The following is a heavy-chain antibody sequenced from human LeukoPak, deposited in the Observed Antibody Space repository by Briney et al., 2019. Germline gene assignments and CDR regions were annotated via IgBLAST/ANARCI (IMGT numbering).Heavy chain of an antibody. V-gene: IGHV4-30-4*01. Sequence: SETLSLTCTVSGGSISSGDYYWSWIRQPPGKGLEWIGYIYYSGSTYYNPSLKSRVTISVDTSKNQFSLKLSSVTAADTAVYYCARASAYYDILTVRRRPSSNWFDPWGQGTLVTVSS. CDR3: ARASAYYDILTVRRRPSSNWFDP. CDR1: GGSISSGDYY. D-gene: IGHD3-9*01. CDR2: IYYSGST. J-gene: IGHJ5*02.